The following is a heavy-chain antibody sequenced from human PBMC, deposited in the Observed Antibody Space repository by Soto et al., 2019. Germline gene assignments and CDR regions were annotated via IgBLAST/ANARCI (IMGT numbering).Heavy chain of an antibody. Sequence: QVQLVESGGGVVQPGRSLRLSCAASGFTFSSYGMHWVRQAPGKGLEWVAVISYDGSHKYYADSVKGRFTISRDNSKNTLYLQMNSLRAEDTAVYYCAKDHSSSWYYFDYWGQGTLFTVSS. V-gene: IGHV3-30*18. J-gene: IGHJ4*02. D-gene: IGHD6-13*01. CDR1: GFTFSSYG. CDR3: AKDHSSSWYYFDY. CDR2: ISYDGSHK.